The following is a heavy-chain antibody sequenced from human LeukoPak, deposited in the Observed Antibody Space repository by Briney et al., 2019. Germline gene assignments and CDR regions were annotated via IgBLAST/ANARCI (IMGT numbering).Heavy chain of an antibody. D-gene: IGHD3-3*01. Sequence: GGSLRLSCAASGFTFSSYAMHWVRQAPGKGLEWVAVISYDGSNKYYADSVKSRFTISRDNAKNTLYLQMNSVRGEDTAVYYCTRDFDFWSAIWGQGTLVTVSS. J-gene: IGHJ4*02. CDR2: ISYDGSNK. V-gene: IGHV3-30*04. CDR1: GFTFSSYA. CDR3: TRDFDFWSAI.